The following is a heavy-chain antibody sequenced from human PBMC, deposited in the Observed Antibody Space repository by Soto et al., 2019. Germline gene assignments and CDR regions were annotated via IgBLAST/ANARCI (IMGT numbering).Heavy chain of an antibody. CDR1: GGSIISHY. V-gene: IGHV4-59*11. J-gene: IGHJ4*02. Sequence: PSETLSLTCSVSGGSIISHYWSWIRQPPGKGLEWIEYIHYSGSTDYNPSLKSRLTISVDTSKNQFSLKLSSVTAADTAMYYCARGGWSLDYWGQGTLVT. D-gene: IGHD2-15*01. CDR3: ARGGWSLDY. CDR2: IHYSGST.